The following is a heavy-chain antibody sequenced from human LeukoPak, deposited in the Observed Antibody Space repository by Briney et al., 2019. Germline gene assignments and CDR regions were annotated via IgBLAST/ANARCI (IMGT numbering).Heavy chain of an antibody. CDR3: VRGLGDY. CDR2: IDNDGTGT. Sequence: GGSLRLSCAASGFTFSKHWMYWVRQAPGKGLVWVSGIDNDGTGTNYADSVKGRFTISRDNAKNALYLQVNSLRAEDTAAYYCVRGLGDYWGQGTLVTVSP. CDR1: GFTFSKHW. V-gene: IGHV3-74*01. D-gene: IGHD3-16*01. J-gene: IGHJ4*02.